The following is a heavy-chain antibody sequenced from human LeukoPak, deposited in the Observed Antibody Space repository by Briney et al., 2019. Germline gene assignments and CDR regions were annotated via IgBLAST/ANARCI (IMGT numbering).Heavy chain of an antibody. J-gene: IGHJ5*02. V-gene: IGHV4-34*01. CDR2: INHSGST. Sequence: SETLSLTCAVYGESFSAYSWNWIRQSPGKGLEWIGEINHSGSTNYNPSLKSRVTISVDTSKNQTSKRQFSLKVNSVTAADTAVYYCTRERSTPGINWFDPWGQGTLVTASS. D-gene: IGHD2-2*01. CDR3: TRERSTPGINWFDP. CDR1: GESFSAYS.